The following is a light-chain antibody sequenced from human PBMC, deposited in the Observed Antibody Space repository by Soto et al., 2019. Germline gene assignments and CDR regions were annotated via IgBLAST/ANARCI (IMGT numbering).Light chain of an antibody. CDR3: CSYVDTDTWV. Sequence: QSALTQPRSVSGSPGQSVTISCTGTNSDVGGYNYVSWYQQYPGKAPKLMISGVSERPSGVPDRFSGSKSGNTASLTISGLQAEDEADYYCCSYVDTDTWVFGGGTKQTVL. CDR2: GVS. V-gene: IGLV2-11*01. CDR1: NSDVGGYNY. J-gene: IGLJ3*02.